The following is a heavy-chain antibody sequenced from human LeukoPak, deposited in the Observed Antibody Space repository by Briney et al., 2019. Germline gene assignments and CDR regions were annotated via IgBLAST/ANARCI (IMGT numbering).Heavy chain of an antibody. CDR1: GYTFINYG. CDR2: INPSGGST. CDR3: AIRYYDSSGYEFDY. V-gene: IGHV1-46*01. Sequence: ASVKVSCKASGYTFINYGVSWVRQAPGQGLEWMGIINPSGGSTSYAQKFQGRVTMTRDTSTSTVYMELSSLRSEDTAVYYCAIRYYDSSGYEFDYWGQGTLVTVSS. D-gene: IGHD3-22*01. J-gene: IGHJ4*02.